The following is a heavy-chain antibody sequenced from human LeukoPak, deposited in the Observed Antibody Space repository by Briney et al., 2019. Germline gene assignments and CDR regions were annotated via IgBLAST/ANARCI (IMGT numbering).Heavy chain of an antibody. D-gene: IGHD3-16*02. CDR1: GGSISSYY. J-gene: IGHJ5*02. CDR3: AGVKDDYVWGSYRYSEWFNP. Sequence: SETLSLTCTVSGGSISSYYWSWIRQPAGKGLEWIGRIYTSGSTNYNPSLKSRVTMSVDTSKNQFSLKLSSVTAADTAVYYCAGVKDDYVWGSYRYSEWFNPWGQGTLVTVSS. CDR2: IYTSGST. V-gene: IGHV4-4*07.